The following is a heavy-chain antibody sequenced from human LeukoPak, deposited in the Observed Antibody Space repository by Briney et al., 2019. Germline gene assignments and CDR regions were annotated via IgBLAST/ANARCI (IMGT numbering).Heavy chain of an antibody. V-gene: IGHV3-7*01. CDR1: GFTFSSYW. CDR3: ARDPGGHYYYYMDV. CDR2: IKQDGSEK. J-gene: IGHJ6*03. D-gene: IGHD3-10*01. Sequence: GGSLRLSSAASGFTFSSYWMSWVRQAPGKGLEWVANIKQDGSEKYYVDSVKGRFTISRDNAKNSLHLQMNSLRAEDTAVYYCARDPGGHYYYYMDVWGKGTTVTVSS.